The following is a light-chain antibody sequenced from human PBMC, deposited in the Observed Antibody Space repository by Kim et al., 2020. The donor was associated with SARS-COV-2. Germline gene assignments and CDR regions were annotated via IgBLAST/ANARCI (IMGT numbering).Light chain of an antibody. V-gene: IGLV1-51*01. CDR1: NSNIGNHY. Sequence: GQQVTISCSGSNSNIGNHYVSWYQHLPGTAPKLLIYDNNKRPSGIPDRFSGSKSGTSATLGITGLQTGDEADYYCVTWDISLSEVLFGGGTQLTVL. CDR2: DNN. J-gene: IGLJ2*01. CDR3: VTWDISLSEVL.